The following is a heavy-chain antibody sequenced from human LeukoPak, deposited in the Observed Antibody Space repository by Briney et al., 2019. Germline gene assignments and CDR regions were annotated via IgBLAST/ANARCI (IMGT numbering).Heavy chain of an antibody. CDR3: AREGTSGTHLNWFDP. D-gene: IGHD1-1*01. V-gene: IGHV4-59*01. Sequence: SETLSLTCTVSGGSISSYYWSWIRQPPGKGLEWIGHIYGSGSTNYNPSLKSRVTLSVDTSKNQFSLKLSSVTAADTAVYYCAREGTSGTHLNWFDPWGQGTLVTVS. CDR1: GGSISSYY. CDR2: IYGSGST. J-gene: IGHJ5*02.